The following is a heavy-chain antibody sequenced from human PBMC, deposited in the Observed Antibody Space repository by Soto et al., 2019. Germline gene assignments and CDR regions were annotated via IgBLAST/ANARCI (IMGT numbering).Heavy chain of an antibody. V-gene: IGHV1-69*13. CDR1: GGTFSSYA. J-gene: IGHJ6*02. CDR2: IIPIFGTA. Sequence: GASVKVSCKASGGTFSSYAISWVRQAPGQGLEWMGGIIPIFGTANYAQKFQGRVTITADESTSTAYMELSSLRSEDTAVYYCARDGGSSSAYYYYGMDVWGQGTTVTVS. D-gene: IGHD6-13*01. CDR3: ARDGGSSSAYYYYGMDV.